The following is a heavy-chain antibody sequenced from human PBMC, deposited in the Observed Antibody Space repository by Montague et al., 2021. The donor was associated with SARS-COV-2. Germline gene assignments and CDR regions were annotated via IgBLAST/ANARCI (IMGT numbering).Heavy chain of an antibody. J-gene: IGHJ3*02. CDR2: IYDSGST. CDR1: GGSISSSNYY. Sequence: SETLSLTCTVSGGSISSSNYYWDWIRQPPGKGLEWIGSIYDSGSTYYNPSLKSRVTIYVATSKNHFSLKLSSVTAADTAVYYCARRGRKLLPVATTIGGFDIWGQGTMVTVSS. CDR3: ARRGRKLLPVATTIGGFDI. D-gene: IGHD5-12*01. V-gene: IGHV4-39*02.